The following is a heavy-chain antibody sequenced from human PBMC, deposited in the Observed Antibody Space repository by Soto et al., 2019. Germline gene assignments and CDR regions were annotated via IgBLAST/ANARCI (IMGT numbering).Heavy chain of an antibody. CDR2: ISGSGGST. V-gene: IGHV3-23*01. Sequence: GGSLRLSCAASGFTFSSYAMSWVRQAPGKGLEWVSAISGSGGSTYYADSVKGRFTISRDNSKNTLYLQMNSLRAEDTAVYYCAKDPYCSGGSCPRWFDPWGQGTLVTVSS. CDR1: GFTFSSYA. D-gene: IGHD2-15*01. J-gene: IGHJ5*02. CDR3: AKDPYCSGGSCPRWFDP.